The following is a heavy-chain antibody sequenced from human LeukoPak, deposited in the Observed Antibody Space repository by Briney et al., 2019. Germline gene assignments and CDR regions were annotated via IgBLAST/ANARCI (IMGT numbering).Heavy chain of an antibody. CDR1: GGSISSYY. Sequence: PSETLSLTCTVSGGSISSYYWSWIRQPPGKGLEWIGEINHSGSTNYNPSLKSRVTISVDTSKDQFSLKLSSVTAADTAVYYCARYYYDSSGYYYPRWGQGTLVTVSS. V-gene: IGHV4-34*01. CDR3: ARYYYDSSGYYYPR. CDR2: INHSGST. D-gene: IGHD3-22*01. J-gene: IGHJ4*02.